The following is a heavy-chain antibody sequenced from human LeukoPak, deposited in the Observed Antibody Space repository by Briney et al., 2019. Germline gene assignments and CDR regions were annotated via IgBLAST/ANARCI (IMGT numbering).Heavy chain of an antibody. CDR3: ARGGDFWSGFFD. Sequence: SSETLSLTCTVSGGSIRSGEYYWSWIRQPPGKGLEWIGNIYDSGSTYYAPSLKSRVIISVDTSKDQFSLKLSSVTAADTAVYYCARGGDFWSGFFDWGQGTLVTVSS. CDR1: GGSIRSGEYY. V-gene: IGHV4-30-4*01. CDR2: IYDSGST. J-gene: IGHJ4*02. D-gene: IGHD3-3*01.